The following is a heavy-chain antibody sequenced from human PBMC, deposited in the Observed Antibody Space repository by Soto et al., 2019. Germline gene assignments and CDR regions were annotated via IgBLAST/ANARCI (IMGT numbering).Heavy chain of an antibody. J-gene: IGHJ6*02. V-gene: IGHV3-23*01. Sequence: EVQLLESGGGLVQPGGSLRLSCAASGCTFSSYARSWVRQAPGKGLEWFSGISGSGGSTYYADSVKGRFTISRDNSKNTLYLQMNSLRAEDTAVYYCAKDGCSGGSCQGVMDVWGQGTTVTVSS. CDR2: ISGSGGST. CDR3: AKDGCSGGSCQGVMDV. D-gene: IGHD2-15*01. CDR1: GCTFSSYA.